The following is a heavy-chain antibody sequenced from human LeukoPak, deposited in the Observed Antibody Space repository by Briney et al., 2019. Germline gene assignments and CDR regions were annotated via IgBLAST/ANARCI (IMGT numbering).Heavy chain of an antibody. CDR1: GFTFGNHW. Sequence: GGSLRLSCVASGFTFGNHWMHWVRQAPGKGLEWVSVISGSGDSTYYADSVKGRFTISRDNSKNTLYLQMKSLSAEDTAIYYCAKCRSLSPASATNYWGQGTLVTVSS. J-gene: IGHJ4*02. CDR3: AKCRSLSPASATNY. CDR2: ISGSGDST. V-gene: IGHV3-23*01. D-gene: IGHD2-15*01.